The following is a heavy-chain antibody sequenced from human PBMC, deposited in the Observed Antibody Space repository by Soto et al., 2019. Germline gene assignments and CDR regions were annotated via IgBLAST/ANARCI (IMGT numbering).Heavy chain of an antibody. V-gene: IGHV4-59*08. J-gene: IGHJ4*02. Sequence: SETLSLTCTVSRGSIRSYYWSYIRQPPGKGLEWIGYIYYSGSTNYNPSLKSRVTISVGTSKNQFSLKLSSVTAADTAVYYCARQRVAGRLDYWGQGTLVTVSS. D-gene: IGHD6-19*01. CDR1: RGSIRSYY. CDR3: ARQRVAGRLDY. CDR2: IYYSGST.